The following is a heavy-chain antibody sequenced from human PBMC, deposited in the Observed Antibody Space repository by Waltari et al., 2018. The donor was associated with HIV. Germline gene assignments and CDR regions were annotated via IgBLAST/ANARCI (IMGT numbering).Heavy chain of an antibody. CDR3: VRDLSPMGKSGWYDS. CDR2: IHTYTGNT. Sequence: QVRLVQSGAEVKKPGASVKVTCKASGFSCTMPGFSWVRQAPGQGLEWMGWIHTYTGNTDSAENFQGRVTMTRDTFTNTIYMELRTLKSDDSAIYFCVRDLSPMGKSGWYDSWGQGTVVTVSS. J-gene: IGHJ1*01. CDR1: GFSCTMPG. D-gene: IGHD6-19*01. V-gene: IGHV1-18*04.